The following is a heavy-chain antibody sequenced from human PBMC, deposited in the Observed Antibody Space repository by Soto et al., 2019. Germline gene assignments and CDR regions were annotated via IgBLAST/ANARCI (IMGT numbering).Heavy chain of an antibody. CDR3: ARDLRVGATHGDYFDY. J-gene: IGHJ4*02. V-gene: IGHV1-18*01. Sequence: ASVKVSCKASGYTFTSYGISWVRQAPGQGLEWMGWISAYNGNTNYAQKLQGRVTMTTDTSTSTAYMELRSLRSDDTAVYYCARDLRVGATHGDYFDYWGQRTLVTVSS. D-gene: IGHD1-26*01. CDR1: GYTFTSYG. CDR2: ISAYNGNT.